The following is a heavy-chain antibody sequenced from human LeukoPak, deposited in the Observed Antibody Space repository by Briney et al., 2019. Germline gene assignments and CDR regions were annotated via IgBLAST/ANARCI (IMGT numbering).Heavy chain of an antibody. CDR2: MNPNSGNT. V-gene: IGHV1-8*01. CDR3: ARRVEATSSKKTNCSAP. J-gene: IGHJ5*02. D-gene: IGHD2-15*01. CDR1: GYTLTSYD. Sequence: ASVKVSCKASGYTLTSYDINWVRQATGQGLEWMGWMNPNSGNTGYAQKFQGRVTMTRNTPISTAYMELSSLRSEDTAVYYCARRVEATSSKKTNCSAPGGQGPWSPSPQ.